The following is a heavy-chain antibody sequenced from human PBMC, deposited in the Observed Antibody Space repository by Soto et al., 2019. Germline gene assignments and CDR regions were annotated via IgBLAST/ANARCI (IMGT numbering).Heavy chain of an antibody. CDR3: ARGQRCSGGSCYSSNWFDP. CDR2: IYYSGST. V-gene: IGHV4-30-4*01. Sequence: SETLSLTCTVSGGSISSGDYYWSWIRQPPGKGLEWIGYIYYSGSTYYNPSLKSRVTISVDTSKNQFSLKLSSVTAADTAVYYCARGQRCSGGSCYSSNWFDPWGQGTLVPVSS. CDR1: GGSISSGDYY. J-gene: IGHJ5*02. D-gene: IGHD2-15*01.